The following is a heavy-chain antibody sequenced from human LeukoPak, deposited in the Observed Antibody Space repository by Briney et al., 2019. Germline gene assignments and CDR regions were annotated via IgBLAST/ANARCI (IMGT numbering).Heavy chain of an antibody. V-gene: IGHV3-23*01. Sequence: PGGSLRLSCAASGFTFSSIAMTWVRQAPGKGLEWVSAISDSGGSTYYADSVKGRFTISRDNSKNTLYLQMNSLRAEDTAVYYCAKGGVLRRIVVVIKERYYFDYWGQGTLVTVSS. CDR3: AKGGVLRRIVVVIKERYYFDY. J-gene: IGHJ4*02. CDR1: GFTFSSIA. D-gene: IGHD3-22*01. CDR2: ISDSGGST.